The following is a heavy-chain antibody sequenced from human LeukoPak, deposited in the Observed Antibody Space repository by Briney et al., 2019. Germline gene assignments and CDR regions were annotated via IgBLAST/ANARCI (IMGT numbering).Heavy chain of an antibody. V-gene: IGHV1-3*01. Sequence: ASVKVSCKASGYTFTSYAMHWVRQAPGQRLEWMGWINAGNGNTKYSQKFQGRITITRDTSASTAYMELSSLRSEDTAVYYCARDHNIVAPFDYWGQGTLVTVSS. J-gene: IGHJ4*02. CDR1: GYTFTSYA. CDR3: ARDHNIVAPFDY. CDR2: INAGNGNT. D-gene: IGHD5-12*01.